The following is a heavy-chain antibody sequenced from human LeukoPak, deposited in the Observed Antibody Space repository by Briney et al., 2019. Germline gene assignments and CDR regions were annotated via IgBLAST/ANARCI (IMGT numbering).Heavy chain of an antibody. D-gene: IGHD5-24*01. CDR1: GYSFASYW. CDR2: IYPGDSDT. Sequence: GESLQISCKGSGYSFASYWIGWVRQMPGKGLEWMGIIYPGDSDTRYSPSFQGQVTLSADNSIGTAYLQWSSLKASDTAMYYCATSRIMATISPFDYWGQGTLVTVSS. V-gene: IGHV5-51*01. CDR3: ATSRIMATISPFDY. J-gene: IGHJ4*02.